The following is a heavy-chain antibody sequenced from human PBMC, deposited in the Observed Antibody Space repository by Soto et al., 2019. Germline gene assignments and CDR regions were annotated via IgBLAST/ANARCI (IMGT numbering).Heavy chain of an antibody. V-gene: IGHV3-30*03. J-gene: IGHJ4*02. CDR1: GFTFSSYG. CDR2: ISYDGSNK. D-gene: IGHD1-20*01. Sequence: GGSLRLSCAASGFTFSSYGMHWVRQAPGKGLEWVAVISYDGSNKYYADSVKGRFTISRDNSKNTLYLQMNSLRAEDTAVYYCARGIVTGIDYFDYWGQGTLVTVSS. CDR3: ARGIVTGIDYFDY.